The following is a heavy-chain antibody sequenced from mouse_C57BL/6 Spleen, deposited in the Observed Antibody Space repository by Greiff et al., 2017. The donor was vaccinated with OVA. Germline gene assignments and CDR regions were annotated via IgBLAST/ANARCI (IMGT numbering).Heavy chain of an antibody. V-gene: IGHV1-69*01. D-gene: IGHD2-3*01. J-gene: IGHJ2*01. Sequence: QVQLQQPGAELVMPGASVKLSCKASGYTFTSYWMHWVKQRPGQGPEWIGEIDPSDSYTNYNQKFKGKSTLTVDKSSSTAYMQLSSLTSEDSAVYYCARGGGLYDGYYFDYWGQGTTLTVSS. CDR3: ARGGGLYDGYYFDY. CDR1: GYTFTSYW. CDR2: IDPSDSYT.